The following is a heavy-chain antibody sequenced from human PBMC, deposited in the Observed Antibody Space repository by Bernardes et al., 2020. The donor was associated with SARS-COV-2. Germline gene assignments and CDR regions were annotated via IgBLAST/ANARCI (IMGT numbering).Heavy chain of an antibody. V-gene: IGHV3-23*01. CDR3: AKELAYGSSWRDYSYYFGMDV. CDR1: GFTFSNSA. D-gene: IGHD6-13*01. J-gene: IGHJ6*02. Sequence: GGSLRLSCAASGFTFSNSAMSWVRQAPGKGLEWVSDISGPGRTYYADSVKGRFTISRDNSKNTLYLEMNSLRAEDTAVYYCAKELAYGSSWRDYSYYFGMDVWGQGTT. CDR2: ISGPGRT.